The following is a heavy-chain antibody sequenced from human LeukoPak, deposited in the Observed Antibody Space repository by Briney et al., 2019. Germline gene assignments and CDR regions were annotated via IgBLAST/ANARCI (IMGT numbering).Heavy chain of an antibody. V-gene: IGHV3-74*01. CDR3: ARVITGSTYGQFDY. CDR2: INSDGSRT. CDR1: GFTFSDYW. D-gene: IGHD5-18*01. Sequence: QPGGSLRLSCTASGFTFSDYWMHWVRQAPGKGLVWVSRINSDGSRTNCADCVKGRFTISRDNAKNTVFLQMNSLRAEDAAVYYCARVITGSTYGQFDYWGQGALATVSS. J-gene: IGHJ4*02.